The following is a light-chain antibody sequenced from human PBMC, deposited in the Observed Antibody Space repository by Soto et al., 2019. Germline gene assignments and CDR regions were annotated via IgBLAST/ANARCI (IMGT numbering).Light chain of an antibody. V-gene: IGKV3-15*01. J-gene: IGKJ5*01. Sequence: EVVLTQAPGTLSLSPGERATLSCRVSQSVSSNLAWYQQKPGQAPRLLIYGASARALGIPDRFSGSGSGTEFSFTVTSLQSEDFAVYYCQQYDQWPITFGQGTRLEIK. CDR1: QSVSSN. CDR3: QQYDQWPIT. CDR2: GAS.